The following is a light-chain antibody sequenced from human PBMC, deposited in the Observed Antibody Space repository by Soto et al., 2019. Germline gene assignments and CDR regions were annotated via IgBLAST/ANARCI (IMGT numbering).Light chain of an antibody. J-gene: IGKJ1*01. CDR1: QSVSRN. CDR3: QQYNNWPKT. Sequence: EIVMTQSPATLSVSPGERATLSCRASQSVSRNLAWYQQKPGQAPTLLIYGASTRATGIPARFSGSGSGTEFTLTISSLQSEDFAVYYCQQYNNWPKTFGQGPKVEIK. V-gene: IGKV3-15*01. CDR2: GAS.